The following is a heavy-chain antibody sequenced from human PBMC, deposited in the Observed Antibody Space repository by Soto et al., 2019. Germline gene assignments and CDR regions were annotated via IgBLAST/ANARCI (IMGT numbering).Heavy chain of an antibody. Sequence: SETLSLTCAVYGGSFSGYYWSWIRQPPGKGLEWIGEINHSGSTNYNPSLKSRVTISVDTSKNQFSLKLSSVTAADTAVYYCARVSYGRYCSGGSCYPRQPIDYWGQGTLVTVSS. CDR1: GGSFSGYY. CDR2: INHSGST. J-gene: IGHJ4*02. CDR3: ARVSYGRYCSGGSCYPRQPIDY. D-gene: IGHD2-15*01. V-gene: IGHV4-34*01.